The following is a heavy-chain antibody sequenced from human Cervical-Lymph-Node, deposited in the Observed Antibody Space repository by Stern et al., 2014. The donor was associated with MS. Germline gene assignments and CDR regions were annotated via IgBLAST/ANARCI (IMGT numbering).Heavy chain of an antibody. Sequence: VQLEESGPGLVKPSQTLSLTCSVSGGSIISGGHLWSWIRQPPGVGLEWIGYIHSTGSTYYNPSLRSRVAISLDPSQNLFSLSLTSVTAADTAVYYCARNSPFDPWGQGTLVTVSS. V-gene: IGHV4-31*03. CDR2: IHSTGST. CDR3: ARNSPFDP. CDR1: GGSIISGGHL. D-gene: IGHD2/OR15-2a*01. J-gene: IGHJ5*02.